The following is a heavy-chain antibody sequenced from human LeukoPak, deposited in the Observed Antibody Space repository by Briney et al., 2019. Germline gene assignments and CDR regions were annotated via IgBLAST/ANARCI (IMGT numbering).Heavy chain of an antibody. D-gene: IGHD3-22*01. V-gene: IGHV1-69*05. J-gene: IGHJ3*02. CDR3: ARGGGHYYDSSGYYFDAFDI. CDR1: GGTFSSYA. CDR2: IIPIFGTA. Sequence: SVKVSCKASGGTFSSYAISWVRQAPGRGLEWMGRIIPIFGTANYAQKFQGRVTITTDESTSTAYMELSSLRSEDTAVYYCARGGGHYYDSSGYYFDAFDIWGQGTMVTVSS.